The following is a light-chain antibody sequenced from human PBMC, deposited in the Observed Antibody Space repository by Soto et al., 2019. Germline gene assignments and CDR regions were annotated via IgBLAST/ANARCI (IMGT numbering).Light chain of an antibody. CDR3: VQPLRTPLP. J-gene: IGKJ4*01. V-gene: IGKV2-28*01. Sequence: DIVMTQSPVSLPVTPGEPASISCRSSQSLLHSHGYTYLDWYLQKPGQSPQLLIYMGSTRASGVXEXXSCSGSGTDYTRKISRVEAEDVGVYDCVQPLRTPLPLGGGTEVQIK. CDR2: MGS. CDR1: QSLLHSHGYTY.